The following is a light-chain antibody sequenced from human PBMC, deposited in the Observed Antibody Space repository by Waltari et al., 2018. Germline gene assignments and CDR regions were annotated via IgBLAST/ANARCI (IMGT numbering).Light chain of an antibody. Sequence: QTVVTQEPSLPVSPGGTVTLPCASSPGALTSVPSPHWFQQKPGQAPRALIYATSNKYSWTPARFSGSLLGDKAALTLSGVQPEDGADYYCLLYSGGAHLFGGGTKLTVL. J-gene: IGLJ2*01. CDR1: PGALTSVPS. CDR2: ATS. CDR3: LLYSGGAHL. V-gene: IGLV7-43*01.